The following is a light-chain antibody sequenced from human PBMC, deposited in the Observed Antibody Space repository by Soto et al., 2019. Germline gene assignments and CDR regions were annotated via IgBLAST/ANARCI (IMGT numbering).Light chain of an antibody. CDR1: SSDVGGYNY. V-gene: IGLV2-14*01. CDR3: SSYTSSSHWG. CDR2: EVS. Sequence: QSALTQPASVSGSPGQSITISCTGTSSDVGGYNYVSWYQQHPGKAPKLMIYEVSNRPSGVSNRFSGSKSGNTASLTISGLQAEDEADYYCSSYTSSSHWGFGTGTKLTVL. J-gene: IGLJ1*01.